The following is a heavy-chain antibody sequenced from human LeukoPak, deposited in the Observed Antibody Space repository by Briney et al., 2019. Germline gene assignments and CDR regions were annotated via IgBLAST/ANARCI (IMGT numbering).Heavy chain of an antibody. Sequence: ASEKVSCKASGYTFTSYGISWVRQAPGQGLERMGWISAYNGNTNYAQKLQGRVTMTTDTSTSTAYMELRSLRSDDTAVYYCARESIVVVPAAIPFDIWGQGTMVTVSS. CDR2: ISAYNGNT. D-gene: IGHD2-2*01. V-gene: IGHV1-18*01. CDR3: ARESIVVVPAAIPFDI. J-gene: IGHJ3*02. CDR1: GYTFTSYG.